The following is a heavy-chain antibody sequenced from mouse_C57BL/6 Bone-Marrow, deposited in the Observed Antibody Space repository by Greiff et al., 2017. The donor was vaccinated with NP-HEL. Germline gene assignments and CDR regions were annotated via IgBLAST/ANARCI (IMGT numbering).Heavy chain of an antibody. J-gene: IGHJ2*01. V-gene: IGHV1-53*01. Sequence: QVQLQQPGPELVKPGASVKLSCKASGYTFTSYWMHWVKQRPGQGLEWIGNINPNYGGTNYNEKFKSKATLTVDKSSSTAYMQLSSLTSEDSEGYDCARGMVTTPHYFDYWGQGTTLTVSS. CDR3: ARGMVTTPHYFDY. D-gene: IGHD2-2*01. CDR2: INPNYGGT. CDR1: GYTFTSYW.